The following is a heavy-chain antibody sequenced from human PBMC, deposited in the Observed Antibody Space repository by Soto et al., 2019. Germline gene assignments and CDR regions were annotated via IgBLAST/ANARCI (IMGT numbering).Heavy chain of an antibody. Sequence: SETLSLTCTVSGGSISSYYWSWIRQPPGKGLEWIGYIYYSGSTNYNPSLKSRVTISVDTSKNQFSLKLSSVTAADTAVYYCARLEPAPYSGSDNYYYYGMDVWGQGTTVTVSS. J-gene: IGHJ6*02. CDR1: GGSISSYY. CDR2: IYYSGST. D-gene: IGHD3-10*01. CDR3: ARLEPAPYSGSDNYYYYGMDV. V-gene: IGHV4-59*01.